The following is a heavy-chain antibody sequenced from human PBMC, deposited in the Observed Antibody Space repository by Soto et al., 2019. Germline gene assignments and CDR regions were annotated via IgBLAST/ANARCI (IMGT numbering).Heavy chain of an antibody. Sequence: GGSLRLSCAASGFTFSSYAMHWFRQAPGKGLDWVAVISYDGSNKYYADSVKGRFTISRDNSKNTLYLQMNSLRAEDTAVYYCARPRYYDSSGYYYPGPFDYWGQGTLVTVSS. CDR3: ARPRYYDSSGYYYPGPFDY. CDR2: ISYDGSNK. CDR1: GFTFSSYA. V-gene: IGHV3-30-3*01. J-gene: IGHJ4*02. D-gene: IGHD3-22*01.